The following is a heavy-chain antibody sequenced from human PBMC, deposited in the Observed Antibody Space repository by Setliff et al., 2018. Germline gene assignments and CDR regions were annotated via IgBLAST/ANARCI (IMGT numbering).Heavy chain of an antibody. D-gene: IGHD3-22*01. Sequence: AASVKVSCKASGYTFTSHYMYWVRQAPGLGLEWMGTINPSSGRTSYAQKFQGRVTMTRDTSTSTVYMDMSSLRSEDTAVYYCARDVFPYHYEGAFDIWGQGTMVTVSS. CDR3: ARDVFPYHYEGAFDI. CDR1: GYTFTSHY. V-gene: IGHV1-46*01. J-gene: IGHJ3*02. CDR2: INPSSGRT.